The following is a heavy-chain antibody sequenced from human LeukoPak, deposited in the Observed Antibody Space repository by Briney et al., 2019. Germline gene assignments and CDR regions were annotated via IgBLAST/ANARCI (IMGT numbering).Heavy chain of an antibody. CDR3: ARGRSDTMVRGVMIYYYYYYMDV. J-gene: IGHJ6*03. CDR1: GYSISSGYY. Sequence: SETLSLTCTVSGYSISSGYYWSWIRQPPGKGLEWIGEINHSGSTNYNPSLKSRVTVSVDTSKNQFSLKLSSVTAADTAVYYCARGRSDTMVRGVMIYYYYYYMDVWGKGTTVTVSS. V-gene: IGHV4-38-2*02. CDR2: INHSGST. D-gene: IGHD3-10*01.